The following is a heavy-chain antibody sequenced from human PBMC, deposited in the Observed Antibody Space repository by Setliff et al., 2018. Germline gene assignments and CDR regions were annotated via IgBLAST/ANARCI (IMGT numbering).Heavy chain of an antibody. CDR1: GGSISSGSYY. Sequence: SETLSLTCTVSGGSISSGSYYWGWIRQPPGKGLEWIGSIYHSGSTYYNPSLKSRVTISVDTSKNQFSLKLSSVTAADTAVYYCARGRSSSGWVNWFDPWGQGTLVTVSS. V-gene: IGHV4-39*07. J-gene: IGHJ5*02. D-gene: IGHD6-19*01. CDR3: ARGRSSSGWVNWFDP. CDR2: IYHSGST.